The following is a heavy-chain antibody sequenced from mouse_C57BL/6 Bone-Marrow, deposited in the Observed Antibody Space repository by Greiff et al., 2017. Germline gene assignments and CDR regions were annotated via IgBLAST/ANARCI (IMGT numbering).Heavy chain of an antibody. CDR2: INPSNGGT. CDR1: GYTFTSYW. V-gene: IGHV1-53*01. Sequence: QVQLQQPGTELVKPGASVKLSCKASGYTFTSYWMHWVKQRPGQGLEWIGNINPSNGGTNYNEKFKSKATLTVDKSSSTAYMQLSSLTSEDSAVYYCARNYYDGSSPSWYFDGWGTGTTVTVSS. CDR3: ARNYYDGSSPSWYFDG. D-gene: IGHD1-1*01. J-gene: IGHJ1*03.